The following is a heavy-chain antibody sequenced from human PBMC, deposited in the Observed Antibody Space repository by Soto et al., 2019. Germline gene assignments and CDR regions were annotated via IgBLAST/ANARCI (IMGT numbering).Heavy chain of an antibody. CDR2: ISSNSDTT. V-gene: IGHV3-48*02. J-gene: IGHJ4*02. Sequence: LVESGGDLVYPGGSLRLSCVASGFRFSDHSMNWVRQAPGKGLQWISYISSNSDTTYYADSVKGRFTVSRDNAKNALFLQMKSLRDDDTATYYCARFFKGSLVTAWGQGARVTVSS. D-gene: IGHD2-21*02. CDR1: GFRFSDHS. CDR3: ARFFKGSLVTA.